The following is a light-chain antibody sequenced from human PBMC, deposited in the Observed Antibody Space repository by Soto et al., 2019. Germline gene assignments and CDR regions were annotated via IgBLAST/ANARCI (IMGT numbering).Light chain of an antibody. CDR3: QQTYNLPRT. Sequence: ILMTQSPSSLSASVGDRVTITCRASLTIGDSLSWFQQKVGKPPTLLIYGASALQSGVPARFSGSGSGTDFTLTINNMQREDFATYYCQQTYNLPRTFGQGTKVDIK. CDR1: LTIGDS. V-gene: IGKV1-39*01. J-gene: IGKJ1*01. CDR2: GAS.